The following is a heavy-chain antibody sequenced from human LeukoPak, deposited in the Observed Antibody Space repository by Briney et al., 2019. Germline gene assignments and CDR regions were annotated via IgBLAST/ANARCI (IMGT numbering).Heavy chain of an antibody. D-gene: IGHD6-19*01. CDR2: ICSSGTNR. CDR3: ALLAVASDFDY. CDR1: EFPFSFYE. V-gene: IGHV3-48*03. J-gene: IGHJ4*02. Sequence: PGGSLRLSCAVSEFPFSFYEMNWVRQAPGKGLGWGSNICSSGTNRYYADSVKGRFSISRDNAKSSLYLQVNSLRVEDTAVYYCALLAVASDFDYWGQGALVTVSS.